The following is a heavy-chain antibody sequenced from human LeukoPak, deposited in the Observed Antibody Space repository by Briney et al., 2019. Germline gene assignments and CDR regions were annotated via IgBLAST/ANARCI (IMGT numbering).Heavy chain of an antibody. Sequence: GEYLKISCKGSGYSFPNYWIGWVRQMPGKGLEWIGIIFPGDSHTRYSPSFQDQVTISVDKSISTAYLQWSSLKASDTAMYYCARGPYAYTSSATLGSYNWFDPWGQGSLVTVSS. J-gene: IGHJ5*02. CDR1: GYSFPNYW. V-gene: IGHV5-51*01. CDR2: IFPGDSHT. D-gene: IGHD2-2*02. CDR3: ARGPYAYTSSATLGSYNWFDP.